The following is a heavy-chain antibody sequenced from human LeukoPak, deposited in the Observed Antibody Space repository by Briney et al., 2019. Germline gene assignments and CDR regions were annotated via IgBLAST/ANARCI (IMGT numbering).Heavy chain of an antibody. Sequence: GGSLRLSCAASGFTFSSYEMNWVRQAPGKGLEWVSYITDSGSTIYYADSVKGRFTISRDNAKKSLYLEMNSLRAEDTAVYYCARGFEVIADSSGYDYWGQGILVIVS. CDR1: GFTFSSYE. V-gene: IGHV3-48*03. D-gene: IGHD3-22*01. CDR2: ITDSGSTI. CDR3: ARGFEVIADSSGYDY. J-gene: IGHJ4*02.